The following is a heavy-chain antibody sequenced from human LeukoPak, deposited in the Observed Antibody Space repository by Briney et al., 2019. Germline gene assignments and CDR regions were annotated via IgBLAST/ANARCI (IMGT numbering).Heavy chain of an antibody. J-gene: IGHJ4*02. V-gene: IGHV1-2*03. CDR3: ASELSRGDEGFDY. D-gene: IGHD3-10*01. CDR1: GYTFTGYY. CDR2: INPNSGGT. Sequence: LGASVKVSCKASGYTFTGYYMHWVRQAPGQGLEWMGWINPNSGGTNYAQKFQGRVTMTRDTSISTAYMELNRLRSDDTAVYYCASELSRGDEGFDYWGQGTLVTVSS.